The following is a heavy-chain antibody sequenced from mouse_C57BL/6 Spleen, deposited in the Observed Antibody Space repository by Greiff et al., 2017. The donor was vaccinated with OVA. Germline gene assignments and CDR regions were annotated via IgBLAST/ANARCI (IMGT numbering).Heavy chain of an antibody. D-gene: IGHD2-1*01. CDR1: GYTFTSYW. CDR2: IYPGSGST. V-gene: IGHV1-55*01. J-gene: IGHJ3*01. Sequence: QVQLKQPGAELVKPGASVKMSCKASGYTFTSYWITWVKQRPGQGLEWIGDIYPGSGSTNYNEKFKSKATLTVDTSSSTAYMQLSSLTSEDSAVYYCAKGGNYGNLEFAYWGQGTLVTVSA. CDR3: AKGGNYGNLEFAY.